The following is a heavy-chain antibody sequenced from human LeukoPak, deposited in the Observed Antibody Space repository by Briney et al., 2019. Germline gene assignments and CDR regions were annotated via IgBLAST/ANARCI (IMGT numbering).Heavy chain of an antibody. J-gene: IGHJ6*03. D-gene: IGHD1-7*01. V-gene: IGHV1-8*03. CDR3: ARVGNWNYDPSDYYYYMDV. CDR2: MNPSSGNT. CDR1: GYTFTSYD. Sequence: ASVKVSCKASGYTFTSYDINWVRQATGQGLEWMGWMNPSSGNTGYAQKFQGRVTITRNTSISTAYMELSSLRSEDTAVYYCARVGNWNYDPSDYYYYMDVWGKGTTVTVSS.